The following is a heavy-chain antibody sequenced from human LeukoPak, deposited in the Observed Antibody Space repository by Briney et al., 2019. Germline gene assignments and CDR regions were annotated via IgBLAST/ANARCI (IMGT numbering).Heavy chain of an antibody. V-gene: IGHV4-30-2*01. J-gene: IGHJ4*02. CDR3: ASGYSYGYDY. Sequence: SETLSLTCAVSGGSISSGGYSWSWIRQPPGKGLEWIGYIYHSGSTNYNPSLKSRVTISVDRSKNQFSLKLSSVTAADTAVYYCASGYSYGYDYWGQGTLVTVSS. CDR2: IYHSGST. D-gene: IGHD5-18*01. CDR1: GGSISSGGYS.